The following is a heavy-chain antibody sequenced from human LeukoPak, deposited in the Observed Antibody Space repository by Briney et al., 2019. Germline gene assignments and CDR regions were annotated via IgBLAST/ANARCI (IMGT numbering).Heavy chain of an antibody. D-gene: IGHD1-26*01. J-gene: IGHJ4*02. V-gene: IGHV3-7*01. CDR1: GFTFSSYW. CDR2: IKQDGSEK. Sequence: GGSLRLSCAASGFTFSSYWMSWVRQAPGKGLEWVANIKQDGSEKYYVDSVKGRFTISRDNAKNSLYLQMNSLRAEDTAVYYCARTSGSYSLVYFDYWGQGTLVTVSS. CDR3: ARTSGSYSLVYFDY.